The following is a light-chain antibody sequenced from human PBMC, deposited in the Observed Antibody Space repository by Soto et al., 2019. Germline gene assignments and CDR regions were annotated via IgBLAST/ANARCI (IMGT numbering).Light chain of an antibody. Sequence: DIPTTQSPSTLSASVGDRVTITCRASQSISSWLAWYQQKPGKAPKLLIYDASSLESGVPSRFSGSGSGTEFTLTISSLQPDDFATYYCQHYNSYSEAFGQGTKVDIK. CDR1: QSISSW. J-gene: IGKJ1*01. CDR2: DAS. CDR3: QHYNSYSEA. V-gene: IGKV1-5*01.